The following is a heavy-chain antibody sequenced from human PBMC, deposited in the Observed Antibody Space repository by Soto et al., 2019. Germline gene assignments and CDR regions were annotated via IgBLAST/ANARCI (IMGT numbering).Heavy chain of an antibody. J-gene: IGHJ4*02. CDR3: ATDLNWAQH. CDR2: IKPDGSER. CDR1: GFTFGTYW. D-gene: IGHD7-27*01. Sequence: EVQLVESGGGLVQPGGSLRLSCAASGFTFGTYWMTWVRQAPGKGLECVGNIKPDGSERYYVDSAKGRFTISRANATTSLSLHLTILSAQNTAVYICATDLNWAQHRGQGTLLTVSS. V-gene: IGHV3-7*04.